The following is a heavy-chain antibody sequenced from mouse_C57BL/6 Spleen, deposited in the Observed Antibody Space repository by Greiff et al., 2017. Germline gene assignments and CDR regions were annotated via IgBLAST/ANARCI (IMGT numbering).Heavy chain of an antibody. Sequence: DVKLVESGGGLVKPGGSLKLSCAASGFTFSSYAMSWVRQTPEKRLEWVATISDGGSYTYYPDNVKGRFTISRDNAKNNLYLQMSHLKSEDTAMYCCARWVEGLAYWGQGTLVTVSA. J-gene: IGHJ3*01. CDR3: ARWVEGLAY. V-gene: IGHV5-4*03. CDR1: GFTFSSYA. D-gene: IGHD1-1*01. CDR2: ISDGGSYT.